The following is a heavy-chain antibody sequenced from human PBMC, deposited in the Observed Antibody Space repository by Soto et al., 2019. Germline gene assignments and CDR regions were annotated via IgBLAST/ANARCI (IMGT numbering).Heavy chain of an antibody. CDR3: ARGGNRYSNTASGVGGFDF. V-gene: IGHV4-59*01. Sequence: SETLSLTWSVSGVSISSSYWSWMRQSPGTGLEWIGYIYYTGTTNYNPSLKRRVTISLDTAKNQFSLNVNSLTTADTAVYFCARGGNRYSNTASGVGGFDFWGQGTLVTVSS. D-gene: IGHD5-12*01. J-gene: IGHJ4*02. CDR2: IYYTGTT. CDR1: GVSISSSY.